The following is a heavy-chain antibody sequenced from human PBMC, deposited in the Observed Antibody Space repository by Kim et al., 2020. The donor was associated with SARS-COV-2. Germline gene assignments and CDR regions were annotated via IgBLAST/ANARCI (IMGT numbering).Heavy chain of an antibody. Sequence: SGPTLVKPTQTLTLTCTFSGFSLSTSGVGVGWIRQPPGKALEWLALIYWDDDKRYSPSLKSRLTITKDTSKNQVVLTMTNMDPVDTATYYCAHRPIHTYYYGSGSITWGQGTLVTVSS. D-gene: IGHD3-10*01. CDR1: GFSLSTSGVG. J-gene: IGHJ5*02. V-gene: IGHV2-5*02. CDR3: AHRPIHTYYYGSGSIT. CDR2: IYWDDDK.